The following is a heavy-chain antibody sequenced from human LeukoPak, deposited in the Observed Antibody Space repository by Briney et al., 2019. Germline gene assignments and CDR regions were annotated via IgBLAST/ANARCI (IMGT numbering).Heavy chain of an antibody. Sequence: SETLSLTCAVSGYSISSGYYWGWIRQPPGKGLEWIGIIYHGGSAYYNPSLKSRVTISVHTSKNQFSLKLSSVTAADTAVYYCARRGGSSGYQRYFDYWGQGTLVTVSS. J-gene: IGHJ4*02. V-gene: IGHV4-38-2*01. D-gene: IGHD3-22*01. CDR1: GYSISSGYY. CDR3: ARRGGSSGYQRYFDY. CDR2: IYHGGSA.